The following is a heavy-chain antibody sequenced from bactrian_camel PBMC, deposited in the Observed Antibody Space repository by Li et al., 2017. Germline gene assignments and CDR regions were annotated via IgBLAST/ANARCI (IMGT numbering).Heavy chain of an antibody. Sequence: VQLVESGGGSVQAGGSLKLSCAASGYSVSSCGMAWYRQAPGKERELVSSISKDGATTYADSVKGRFTISPGNATNTVSLQMNSLKPEDTAMYYCAADRMACLRPSVQLASYNFWGQGTQVTVS. CDR3: AADRMACLRPSVQLASYNF. J-gene: IGHJ4*01. CDR1: GYSVSSCG. CDR2: ISKDGAT. V-gene: IGHV3S53*01.